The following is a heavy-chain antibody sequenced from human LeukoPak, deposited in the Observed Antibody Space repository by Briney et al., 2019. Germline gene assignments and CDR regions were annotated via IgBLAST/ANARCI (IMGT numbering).Heavy chain of an antibody. CDR1: GFTFSNYW. V-gene: IGHV3-7*01. J-gene: IGHJ4*02. Sequence: GGSLRLSCAASGFTFSNYWMSWVRQAPGKGLEWLANINQDGSEMYYVDSVKGRFTISRDNGKNSLYLQINSLRADDTAVYYCARDWGDYGDYWGQGTLVTVSS. D-gene: IGHD4-17*01. CDR2: INQDGSEM. CDR3: ARDWGDYGDY.